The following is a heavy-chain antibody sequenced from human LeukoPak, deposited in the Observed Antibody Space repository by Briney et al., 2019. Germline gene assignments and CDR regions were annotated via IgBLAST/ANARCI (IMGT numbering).Heavy chain of an antibody. CDR2: INSDGSST. J-gene: IGHJ4*02. V-gene: IGHV3-74*01. Sequence: PGGSLRLSCAASGFTFSSYWMHWVRQAPGKGLVWVSRINSDGSSTSYADSVKGRFTISRDNAKNTLYLQMNSLRAEDTAVYYCATLDIDNYYDSSATCYWGQGTLVTVSS. CDR1: GFTFSSYW. CDR3: ATLDIDNYYDSSATCY. D-gene: IGHD3-22*01.